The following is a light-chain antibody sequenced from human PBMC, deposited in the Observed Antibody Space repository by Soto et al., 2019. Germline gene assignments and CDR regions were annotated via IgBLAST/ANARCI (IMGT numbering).Light chain of an antibody. CDR1: SSDVGSYNL. V-gene: IGLV2-23*01. CDR2: EGS. Sequence: QSALTQPASVSGSPGQSITISCTGTSSDVGSYNLVSWYQQHPGKAPKLMIYEGSKRPSGVSNRFSGCKSGNTASLTIAGLQAEDEADYYCCSYAGSSTSVVFGGGTQLTV. CDR3: CSYAGSSTSVV. J-gene: IGLJ2*01.